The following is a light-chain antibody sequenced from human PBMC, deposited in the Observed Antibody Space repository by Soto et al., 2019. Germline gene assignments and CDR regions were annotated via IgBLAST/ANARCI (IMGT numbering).Light chain of an antibody. CDR3: SSYTTGSVYV. V-gene: IGLV2-14*01. J-gene: IGLJ1*01. Sequence: QSVLTQPASVSGSPGQSITISCTGTSSDIGGFNYVSWYQQHPGKAPKLMIYEVSNRPPGVSNRFSGSKSANTASLTISGLQADDEADYYCSSYTTGSVYVFGTGTKVTVL. CDR2: EVS. CDR1: SSDIGGFNY.